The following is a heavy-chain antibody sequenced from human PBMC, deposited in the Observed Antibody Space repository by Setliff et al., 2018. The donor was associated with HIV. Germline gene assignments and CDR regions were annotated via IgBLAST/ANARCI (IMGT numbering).Heavy chain of an antibody. CDR1: GESFSGYY. CDR3: ARGAPYCNHGICHLFDY. CDR2: INHSGRA. D-gene: IGHD2-8*01. J-gene: IGHJ4*01. V-gene: IGHV4-34*01. Sequence: PSETLSLTCAVYGESFSGYYWSWNRQPAGKGLEWLGEINHSGRAKYNPSLKTRASISADTSKNQFSLRLTSVTAADTAVYYCARGAPYCNHGICHLFDYWGHGNLVTVSS.